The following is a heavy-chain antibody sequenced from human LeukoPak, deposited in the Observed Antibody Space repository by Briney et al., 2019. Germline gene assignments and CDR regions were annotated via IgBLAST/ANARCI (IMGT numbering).Heavy chain of an antibody. CDR3: ARDTVTTYFDY. CDR2: IIPTLGIA. V-gene: IGHV1-69*04. CDR1: GGTFSSYA. J-gene: IGHJ4*02. Sequence: GASVKVSCKASGGTFSSYAISWVRQAPGQGLEWVGRIIPTLGIANYAQKFQGRVTITADKSTSTAYMELSSLRSEDTAVYYCARDTVTTYFDYWGQGTLVTVSS. D-gene: IGHD4-4*01.